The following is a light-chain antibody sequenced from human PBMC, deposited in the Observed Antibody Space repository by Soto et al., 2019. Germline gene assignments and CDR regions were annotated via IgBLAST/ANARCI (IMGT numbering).Light chain of an antibody. CDR1: TGAVTSGHY. V-gene: IGLV7-46*01. CDR3: LLSYTEFRAGV. CDR2: DTN. Sequence: QTVVIQEPSLTVSPGGTVTLTCGSSTGAVTSGHYPHWFQQKPGQAPRTLIYDTNNKHSWTPARFSGSLLGGKAALTLSGAQPEDEAEYYCLLSYTEFRAGVFGGGTKLTVL. J-gene: IGLJ2*01.